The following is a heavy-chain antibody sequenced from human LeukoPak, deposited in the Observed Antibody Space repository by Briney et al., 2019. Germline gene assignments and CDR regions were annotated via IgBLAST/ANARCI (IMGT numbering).Heavy chain of an antibody. V-gene: IGHV4-39*01. J-gene: IGHJ5*02. CDR2: IYYSGST. D-gene: IGHD2-15*01. CDR1: GGSISSSSYY. CDR3: AACTNIVVVVAATPWFDP. Sequence: SETLSLTCTVSGGSISSSSYYWGWIRQPPGTGLEWIGSIYYSGSTYYNPSLKSRVTMSVDTSKNQFSLKLSSVTAADTAVYYCAACTNIVVVVAATPWFDPWGQGTLVTVSS.